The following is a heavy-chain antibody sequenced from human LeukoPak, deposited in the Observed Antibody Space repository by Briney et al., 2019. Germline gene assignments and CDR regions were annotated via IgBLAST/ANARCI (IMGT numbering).Heavy chain of an antibody. CDR2: IRASGTVT. Sequence: PGGSLRLSCAASGFTFTSYAMSWVRQPPGKGLEWVSVIRASGTVTYFADSVKGRSTVSRDNSKNTLYLQMSSRRAEDTAIYYCAKSLDYDGGVLWALPQYWGQGTLVTVSS. CDR3: AKSLDYDGGVLWALPQY. D-gene: IGHD3-22*01. CDR1: GFTFTSYA. J-gene: IGHJ4*02. V-gene: IGHV3-23*01.